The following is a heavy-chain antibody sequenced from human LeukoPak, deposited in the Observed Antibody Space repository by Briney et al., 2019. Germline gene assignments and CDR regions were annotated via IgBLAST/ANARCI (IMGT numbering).Heavy chain of an antibody. CDR3: ARGGPTVTHCRGRYFDY. Sequence: ASVKVSCKASGYTFTGYYMHWVRQAPGQGLEWMGWINPNSGGTNYAQKFQGRVTMTRDTSISTAYMELSRLRSDDTAVYYCARGGPTVTHCRGRYFDYWGQGTLVTVSS. D-gene: IGHD4-17*01. CDR2: INPNSGGT. J-gene: IGHJ4*02. V-gene: IGHV1-2*02. CDR1: GYTFTGYY.